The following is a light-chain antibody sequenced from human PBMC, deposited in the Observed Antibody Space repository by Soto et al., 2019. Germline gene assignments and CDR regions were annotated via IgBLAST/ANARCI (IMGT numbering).Light chain of an antibody. CDR2: EVR. Sequence: QSVLTHPASVSGSAGQSITISCSGTMRDVGAYNLVSWYQQHPGTAPKLIIYEVRNRPSGISSRFSGSRSGNTASLTISGLQPEDEGDSYCSAYTARSTLVFGGATKLTVL. CDR3: SAYTARSTLV. CDR1: MRDVGAYNL. J-gene: IGLJ3*02. V-gene: IGLV2-14*01.